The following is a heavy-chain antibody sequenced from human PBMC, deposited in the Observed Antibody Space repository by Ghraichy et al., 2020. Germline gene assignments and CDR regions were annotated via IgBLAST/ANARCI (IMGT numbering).Heavy chain of an antibody. CDR2: IRYDGSNK. D-gene: IGHD1-14*01. CDR3: VKDRPREPH. CDR1: GFTFSSYG. J-gene: IGHJ4*02. Sequence: GESLNISCAASGFTFSSYGMHWVRQAPGKGLEWVAFIRYDGSNKYYADSVKGRFTISRDNSKNTLYLQMNSLRAEDTAVYYCVKDRPREPHWGQGTLVTVSS. V-gene: IGHV3-30*02.